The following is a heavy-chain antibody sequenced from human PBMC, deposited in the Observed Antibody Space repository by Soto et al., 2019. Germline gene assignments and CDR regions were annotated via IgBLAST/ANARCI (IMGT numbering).Heavy chain of an antibody. CDR2: IYWDDDK. V-gene: IGHV2-5*02. Sequence: QITLKESGPMLVKTKQTLTLTCTFSGFSLSTSGVGVGWIRQPPGKALEWLALIYWDDDKRYSPSLESRLTISKGTSENPVVLTMTNMDPVDTATYYWAHRSSRYDSSGLGFDSCRQGTLVTVSS. CDR1: GFSLSTSGVG. D-gene: IGHD3-22*01. J-gene: IGHJ4*02. CDR3: AHRSSRYDSSGLGFDS.